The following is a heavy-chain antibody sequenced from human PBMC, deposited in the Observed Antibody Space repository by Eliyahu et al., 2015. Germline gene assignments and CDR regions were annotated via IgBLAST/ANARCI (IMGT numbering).Heavy chain of an antibody. V-gene: IGHV1-69*01. CDR3: AIEGGGSGPRWFDP. Sequence: QVQLVQSGAEVKKPGXSXXVSXKASGGSFXSHTIXWVRQAPGQGLEWMGGIIPXFGSPNYAQKFQDRVTITADESTSTAYMELRSLRSEDTAVFYCAIEGGGSGPRWFDPWGPGTQVTVSS. J-gene: IGHJ5*02. CDR1: GGSFXSHT. D-gene: IGHD6-19*01. CDR2: IIPXFGSP.